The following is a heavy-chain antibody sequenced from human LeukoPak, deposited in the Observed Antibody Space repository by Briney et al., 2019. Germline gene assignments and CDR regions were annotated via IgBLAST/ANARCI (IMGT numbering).Heavy chain of an antibody. CDR2: ISGSGGST. V-gene: IGHV3-23*01. CDR1: GFTFSSYA. J-gene: IGHJ4*02. Sequence: GGSLRFSCAASGFTFSSYAMTWVRQAPGKGLEWVSAISGSGGSTYYAASVKGRFTISRDNSKNTLYLQMNSLRAEDTAVYYCAKDRYYYDSSALQYYFDYWGRGTLVTVSS. D-gene: IGHD3-22*01. CDR3: AKDRYYYDSSALQYYFDY.